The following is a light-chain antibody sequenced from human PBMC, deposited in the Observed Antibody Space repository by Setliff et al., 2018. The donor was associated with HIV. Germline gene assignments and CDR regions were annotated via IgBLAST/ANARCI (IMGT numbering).Light chain of an antibody. J-gene: IGLJ1*01. CDR1: SSNIGSNT. V-gene: IGLV1-44*01. Sequence: QSVLTQPPSASGTPGQRVTISCSGSSSNIGSNTVNWYQQLPGTAPKLLIYSDNQRPSGVPDRFSGSKSGTSASLAISGLQSEDEADYYCSSYTSSTPLYVFGTGTKVTVL. CDR2: SDN. CDR3: SSYTSSTPLYV.